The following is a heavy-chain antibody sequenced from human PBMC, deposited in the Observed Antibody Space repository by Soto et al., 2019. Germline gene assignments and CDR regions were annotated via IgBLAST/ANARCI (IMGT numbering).Heavy chain of an antibody. CDR1: GFTLSSYA. J-gene: IGHJ4*02. CDR2: ISYSSGDT. Sequence: PGGSQRLFCAASGFTLSSYAMSWVRQARGRGVVGVSSISYSSGDTYYADSVKGRFTISRDNSRNSLYLQVSSLRDEDTAVYYCAKVDTWNYFDYWGQGTPVTVSS. V-gene: IGHV3-23*01. D-gene: IGHD5-12*01. CDR3: AKVDTWNYFDY.